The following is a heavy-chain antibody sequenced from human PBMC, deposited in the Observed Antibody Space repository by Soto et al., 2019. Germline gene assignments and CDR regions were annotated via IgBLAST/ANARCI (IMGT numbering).Heavy chain of an antibody. J-gene: IGHJ5*02. Sequence: QVQLQQWGAGLLKPSETLSLTCAVYGGSFSGYYWSWIRQPPGKGLGWIGEINHSGSTNYNPSLKSRVTISVDTSKNQSSLKLSSVTAADTAVYYCARVVLGSSSWYWFDPWGQGTLVTVSS. CDR2: INHSGST. D-gene: IGHD6-13*01. CDR1: GGSFSGYY. CDR3: ARVVLGSSSWYWFDP. V-gene: IGHV4-34*01.